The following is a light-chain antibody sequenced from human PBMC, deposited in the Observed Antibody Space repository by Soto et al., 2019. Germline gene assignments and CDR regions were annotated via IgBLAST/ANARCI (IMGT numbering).Light chain of an antibody. J-gene: IGLJ2*01. Sequence: QSVLTQPPSASGTPGQRVTISCSGSSSNIGVHYVYWFQQFPGTAPQLLIYRDDQRPSGVPDRFSGAKSDTSASLAISGLRSDDEADYYCAAWDESLGGILLGGGTKLTVL. CDR3: AAWDESLGGIL. CDR2: RDD. V-gene: IGLV1-47*01. CDR1: SSNIGVHY.